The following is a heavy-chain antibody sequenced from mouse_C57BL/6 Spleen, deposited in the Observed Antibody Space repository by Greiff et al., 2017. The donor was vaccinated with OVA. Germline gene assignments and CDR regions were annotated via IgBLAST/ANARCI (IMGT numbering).Heavy chain of an antibody. CDR2: ISNGGGST. CDR3: ARPGEGDAMDY. Sequence: EVKLQESGGGLVQPGGSLKLSCAASGFTFSDYYMYWVRQTPEKRLEWVAYISNGGGSTYYPDTVKGRFTISRDNAKNTLYLQMSRLKSEDTAMYYCARPGEGDAMDYWGQGTSVTVSS. J-gene: IGHJ4*01. V-gene: IGHV5-12*01. D-gene: IGHD3-1*01. CDR1: GFTFSDYY.